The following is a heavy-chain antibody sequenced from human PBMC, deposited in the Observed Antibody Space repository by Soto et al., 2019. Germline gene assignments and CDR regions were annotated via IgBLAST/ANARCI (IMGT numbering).Heavy chain of an antibody. Sequence: SETLSLTCAVYGGSFSGYYWSWIRQPPGKGLEWIGEINHSGSTNYNPSLKSRVTISVDTSKNQFSLKLSSVTAADTAVYYCARELADYGDYGIEYGMDVWGQGTTVTVSS. CDR3: ARELADYGDYGIEYGMDV. CDR2: INHSGST. CDR1: GGSFSGYY. V-gene: IGHV4-34*01. D-gene: IGHD4-17*01. J-gene: IGHJ6*02.